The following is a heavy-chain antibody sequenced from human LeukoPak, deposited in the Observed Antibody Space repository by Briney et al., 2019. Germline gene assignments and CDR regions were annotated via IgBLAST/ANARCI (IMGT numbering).Heavy chain of an antibody. V-gene: IGHV4-34*01. Sequence: SETLSLTCAVYGGSFSGYYWSWIRQPPGKGLEWIGEINHSGSTNYNPSLKRRVTISVDTSKNQFSLKLSSVTAADTAVYYCARGLGGDYWGQGTLVTVSS. CDR3: ARGLGGDY. CDR2: INHSGST. J-gene: IGHJ4*02. CDR1: GGSFSGYY.